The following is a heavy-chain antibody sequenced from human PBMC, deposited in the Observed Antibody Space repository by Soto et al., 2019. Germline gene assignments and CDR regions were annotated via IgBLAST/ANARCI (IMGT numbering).Heavy chain of an antibody. D-gene: IGHD3-16*02. CDR1: GGSISSSSYY. V-gene: IGHV4-39*01. Sequence: SETLSLTCTVSGGSISSSSYYWGWIRQPPGKGLEWIGSIYYSGSTYYNPSLKSRVPISVDTSQNQFSLKLSSVTAADTAVYYCARNRVSGMITFGGVIAPSRFDYWGQGTLVTVSS. CDR2: IYYSGST. CDR3: ARNRVSGMITFGGVIAPSRFDY. J-gene: IGHJ4*02.